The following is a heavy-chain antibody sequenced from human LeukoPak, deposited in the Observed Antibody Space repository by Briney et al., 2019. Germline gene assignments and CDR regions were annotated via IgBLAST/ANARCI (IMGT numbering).Heavy chain of an antibody. D-gene: IGHD2-2*01. V-gene: IGHV1-69*05. J-gene: IGHJ6*03. Sequence: SVKVSYNASGYTFSSYAISWVRQAPGQGLEWMGRIIPIFGTANYAQKFQGRVTITTDESTSTAYMELSSLRSEDTAVYYCAREPESPYCSSTSCYWAYMDVWGKGTTVTVSS. CDR2: IIPIFGTA. CDR3: AREPESPYCSSTSCYWAYMDV. CDR1: GYTFSSYA.